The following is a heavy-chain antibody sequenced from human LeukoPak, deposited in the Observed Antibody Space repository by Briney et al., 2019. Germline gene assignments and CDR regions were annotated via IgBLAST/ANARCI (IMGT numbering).Heavy chain of an antibody. J-gene: IGHJ4*02. CDR1: GFTFSSYA. CDR2: ISGSGGST. CDR3: AKGEGSGWYYFDY. D-gene: IGHD6-19*01. Sequence: GGSLRLSCAASGFTFSSYAMSWVRQAPGKGLEWVSAISGSGGSTYYADSVKGRFTISRDNSKNTLYLQMNSLRAGDTAVYYCAKGEGSGWYYFDYWGQGTLATVSS. V-gene: IGHV3-23*01.